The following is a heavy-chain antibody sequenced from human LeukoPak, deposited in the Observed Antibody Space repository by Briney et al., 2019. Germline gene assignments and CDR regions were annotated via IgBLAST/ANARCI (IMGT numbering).Heavy chain of an antibody. CDR3: ARGLHPGGNYYYYYMDV. Sequence: GGSLRLSCAASGSTFSSYAMSWVRQAPGKGLEWVSAISGSGGSTYYADSVKGRFTISRDNSKNTLYLQMNSLRAEDTAVYYCARGLHPGGNYYYYYMDVWGKGTTVTVSS. V-gene: IGHV3-23*01. D-gene: IGHD4-11*01. CDR2: ISGSGGST. CDR1: GSTFSSYA. J-gene: IGHJ6*03.